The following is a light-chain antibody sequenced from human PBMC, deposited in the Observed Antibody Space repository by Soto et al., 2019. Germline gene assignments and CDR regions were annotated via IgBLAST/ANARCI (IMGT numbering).Light chain of an antibody. CDR2: GAS. CDR3: QQSTSSVT. Sequence: EIVLTQSPATLSLSPGERATLSCRASQSVSSSYLAWYQQKPGQAPRLLIYGASSRATGIPDRFSGSGSGTDFTLTIKRVEPEDFAVYFCQQSTSSVTFGGGTKLDIK. CDR1: QSVSSSY. J-gene: IGKJ4*01. V-gene: IGKV3-20*01.